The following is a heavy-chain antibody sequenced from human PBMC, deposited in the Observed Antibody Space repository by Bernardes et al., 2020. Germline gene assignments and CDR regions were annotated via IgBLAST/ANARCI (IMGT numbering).Heavy chain of an antibody. J-gene: IGHJ2*01. CDR3: ARGWVSRYFDL. V-gene: IGHV4-34*01. CDR2: IDHSGST. Sequence: SETLSLTCAVYGGSFSGFYWSWIRQPPGKGLEWIGEIDHSGSTNYNSSLKSRVIISVDTSKNQFSLRLSSLTAADTAVYYCARGWVSRYFDLWGRGTLVTVSS. CDR1: GGSFSGFY.